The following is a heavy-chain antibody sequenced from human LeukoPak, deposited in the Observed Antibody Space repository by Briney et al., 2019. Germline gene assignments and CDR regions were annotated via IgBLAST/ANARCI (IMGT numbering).Heavy chain of an antibody. CDR2: IYYSGST. CDR1: GGSISSYY. D-gene: IGHD3-3*01. CDR3: ARGLYDFWSGYHYYYYYYMDV. V-gene: IGHV4-59*01. J-gene: IGHJ6*03. Sequence: SETLSLTCTVSGGSISSYYWSWIRQPPGKGLAWIGYIYYSGSTNYNPFLKSRVTISVDTSKNQFSLKLSSVTAADTAVYYCARGLYDFWSGYHYYYYYYMDVWGKGTTVTVSS.